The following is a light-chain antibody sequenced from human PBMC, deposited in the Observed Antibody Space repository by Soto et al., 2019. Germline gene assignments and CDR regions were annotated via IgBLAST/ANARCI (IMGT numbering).Light chain of an antibody. CDR1: QSVSIW. Sequence: DIQMTQSPSTLSASVGDRVTFTCRASQSVSIWLAWYQQKPGKAPKLLISGASTLESGVPSRFSGSGSGTEFTLTISCLQPDDFASYYCQQYKNYLTFGQGTKVEIK. V-gene: IGKV1-5*01. J-gene: IGKJ1*01. CDR2: GAS. CDR3: QQYKNYLT.